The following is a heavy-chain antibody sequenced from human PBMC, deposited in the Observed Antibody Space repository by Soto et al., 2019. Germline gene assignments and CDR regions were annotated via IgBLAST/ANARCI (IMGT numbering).Heavy chain of an antibody. CDR1: GFTFSSYA. Sequence: GGSLRLSCAASGFTFSSYAMSWVRQAPGKGLEWVSAIRGNGSNKYYADSVKGRFTISRDNSKNTLYLQMNSLRAEDTAVYYCARDKMDCSGGSCNNYYYMDVWGKGTTVTVSS. J-gene: IGHJ6*03. V-gene: IGHV3-23*01. CDR2: IRGNGSNK. D-gene: IGHD2-15*01. CDR3: ARDKMDCSGGSCNNYYYMDV.